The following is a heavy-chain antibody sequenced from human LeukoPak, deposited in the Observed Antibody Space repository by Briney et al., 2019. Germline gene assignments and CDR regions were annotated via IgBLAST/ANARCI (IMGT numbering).Heavy chain of an antibody. V-gene: IGHV1-8*01. CDR2: LNPNSGNT. Sequence: ASVKVSCKASGYTFTGYDINWVRQATGQGLEWMGWLNPNSGNTGYAQKFQGRVTMTRNTSISTAYMELSSLRSEDTAVYYCARRSQAGGTGIGYWGQGTLVTVSS. CDR1: GYTFTGYD. D-gene: IGHD6-19*01. CDR3: ARRSQAGGTGIGY. J-gene: IGHJ4*02.